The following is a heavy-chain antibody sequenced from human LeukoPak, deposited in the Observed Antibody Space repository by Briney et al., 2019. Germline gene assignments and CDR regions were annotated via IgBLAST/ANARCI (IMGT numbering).Heavy chain of an antibody. D-gene: IGHD3-22*01. CDR3: ARVSSGYTNWYDP. CDR2: IYYSGST. V-gene: IGHV4-59*01. Sequence: SETLSLTCTVSGGSISSYYWSWVRQPPGKGLEWIGYIYYSGSTNYNPSLKSRVTISVDTSKNQFSLKLSSVTAADTAVYYCARVSSGYTNWYDPWGQGTLVTVSS. CDR1: GGSISSYY. J-gene: IGHJ5*02.